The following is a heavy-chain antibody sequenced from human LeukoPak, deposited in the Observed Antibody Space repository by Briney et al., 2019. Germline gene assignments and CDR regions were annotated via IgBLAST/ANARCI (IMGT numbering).Heavy chain of an antibody. Sequence: ASVKVSCKASGYTFTGYYIHWVRQAPGQGLEWMGRINPNSGGPNYAQKFQGWVTLTRDTSISTAYMDLSRLRSDDAAIYYCARESSDGSGSYDYWGQGTLVTVSS. J-gene: IGHJ4*02. V-gene: IGHV1-2*04. CDR2: INPNSGGP. CDR3: ARESSDGSGSYDY. D-gene: IGHD3-10*01. CDR1: GYTFTGYY.